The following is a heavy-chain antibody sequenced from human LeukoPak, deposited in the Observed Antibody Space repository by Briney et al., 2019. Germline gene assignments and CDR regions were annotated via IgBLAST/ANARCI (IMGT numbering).Heavy chain of an antibody. J-gene: IGHJ5*02. Sequence: GASVKVSCKASGYTFTSYDINWVRQATGQGLEWMGWMNPNSGNTGYAQKFQGRVTMTRNTSISTAYMELSSLRSEDTAVYYCARVPIPWFGESGSWFDPWGQGTLVTVSS. D-gene: IGHD3-10*01. CDR2: MNPNSGNT. CDR3: ARVPIPWFGESGSWFDP. CDR1: GYTFTSYD. V-gene: IGHV1-8*01.